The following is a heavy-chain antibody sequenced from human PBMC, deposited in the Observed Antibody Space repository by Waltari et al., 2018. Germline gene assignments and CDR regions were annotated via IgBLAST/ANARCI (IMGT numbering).Heavy chain of an antibody. Sequence: EVQLVESGGGLVKPGGSLRLSCAASGFTFNSAWLTWVRQVPGKGLEWVGRMKSKTDGGTTDYAAPVKGRITISRYDSKNTVFLQMDSLKTEDTAVYYCAAGWPFNYWGRGTLVTVSS. CDR1: GFTFNSAW. D-gene: IGHD2-15*01. V-gene: IGHV3-15*07. CDR2: MKSKTDGGTT. CDR3: AAGWPFNY. J-gene: IGHJ4*02.